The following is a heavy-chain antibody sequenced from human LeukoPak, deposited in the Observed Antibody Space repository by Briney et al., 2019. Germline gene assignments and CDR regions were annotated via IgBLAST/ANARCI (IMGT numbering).Heavy chain of an antibody. CDR3: ARGPMYSSSSVDYFDY. CDR1: GYAFTGYN. V-gene: IGHV1-2*02. D-gene: IGHD6-6*01. Sequence: SLKASCKASGYAFTGYNMDWGRHGPGQRLEWIGWITPNSGGTNYAQEFQGRVTMTRDTSISTAYMELSRLRSDDTAVYYCARGPMYSSSSVDYFDYWGQGTLVTVSS. CDR2: ITPNSGGT. J-gene: IGHJ4*02.